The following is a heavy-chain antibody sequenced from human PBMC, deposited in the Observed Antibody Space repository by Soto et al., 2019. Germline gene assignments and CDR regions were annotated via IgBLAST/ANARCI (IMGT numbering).Heavy chain of an antibody. Sequence: SETLSLTCTVSGGSISSGGYYWSWIRQHPGKGLEWIGYIFYSGSTYYNPSLKSRVTISVDTSKNQFSLKLSSVTAADTAVYFCARAPGDYFDYWGQGTLVTVSS. CDR2: IFYSGST. CDR3: ARAPGDYFDY. V-gene: IGHV4-31*03. J-gene: IGHJ4*02. CDR1: GGSISSGGYY.